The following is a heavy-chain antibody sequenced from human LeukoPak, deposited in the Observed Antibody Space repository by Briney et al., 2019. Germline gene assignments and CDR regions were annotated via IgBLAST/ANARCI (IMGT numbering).Heavy chain of an antibody. CDR3: AREGVMAPYYFDY. D-gene: IGHD3-16*01. V-gene: IGHV3-11*04. CDR1: GFTFSDYY. CDR2: ISSSRSTI. Sequence: GGSLRLSCAASGFTFSDYYMSWVRQAPGKGLEWVSYISSSRSTIYYADSVKGRFTISRDNAKNSLYLQMNSLRVEDTAVYYCAREGVMAPYYFDYWGQGTLVTVSS. J-gene: IGHJ4*02.